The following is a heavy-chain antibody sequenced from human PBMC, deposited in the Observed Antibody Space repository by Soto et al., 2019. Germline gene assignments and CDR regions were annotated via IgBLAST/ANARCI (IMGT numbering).Heavy chain of an antibody. CDR3: ARVIVGDINGPNYYSFYGMDV. CDR2: LYSGGNT. D-gene: IGHD1-26*01. V-gene: IGHV3-53*01. J-gene: IGHJ6*02. Sequence: GGSLRLSCAASEFTVTNNEMSWVRQAPGKGLEWVSILYSGGNTYYADSVEGRFTISRDGSKNTLYLHMNSLRAEDTAVYYCARVIVGDINGPNYYSFYGMDVWGQGTTVTVSS. CDR1: EFTVTNNE.